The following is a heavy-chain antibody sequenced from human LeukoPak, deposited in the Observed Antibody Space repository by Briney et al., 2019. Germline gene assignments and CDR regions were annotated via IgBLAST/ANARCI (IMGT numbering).Heavy chain of an antibody. CDR3: ARSPINWGKAPLDY. D-gene: IGHD7-27*01. CDR2: IIPILGIA. Sequence: GSSVKVSCKASGGTFSSYTISWVRQAPGQGLEWMGRIIPILGIANYAQKFQGRVTITADKSTSTAYMELSSLRPEDTAVYYCARSPINWGKAPLDYWGQGTLVTVSS. J-gene: IGHJ4*02. V-gene: IGHV1-69*02. CDR1: GGTFSSYT.